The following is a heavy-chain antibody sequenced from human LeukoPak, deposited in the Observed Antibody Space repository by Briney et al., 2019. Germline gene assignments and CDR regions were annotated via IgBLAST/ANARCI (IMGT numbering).Heavy chain of an antibody. CDR1: GGSISSGSYY. V-gene: IGHV4-61*02. J-gene: IGHJ3*02. CDR3: ARDSYDAFDI. Sequence: SETLSLTCTVSGGSISSGSYYWSWIRQPAGKGLEWIGRIYTSGSTNYNPSLKSRVTISVDTSKNQFSLKLSSVTAADTAVYYCARDSYDAFDIWGQGTMVIVSS. CDR2: IYTSGST.